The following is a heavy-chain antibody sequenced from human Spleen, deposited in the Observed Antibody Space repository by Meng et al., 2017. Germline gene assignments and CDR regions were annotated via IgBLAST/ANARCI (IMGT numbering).Heavy chain of an antibody. J-gene: IGHJ4*02. CDR3: ARSSDYSDADFDY. Sequence: ASVTVSCKASGYTFTNYGISWVRQAPGQGLEWMGWISAYSGNTNYAQKFQGRVTMTTDTSTSTAHMELRSLRSDDTAVYYCARSSDYSDADFDYWGQGTLVTVSS. D-gene: IGHD4-17*01. V-gene: IGHV1-18*01. CDR2: ISAYSGNT. CDR1: GYTFTNYG.